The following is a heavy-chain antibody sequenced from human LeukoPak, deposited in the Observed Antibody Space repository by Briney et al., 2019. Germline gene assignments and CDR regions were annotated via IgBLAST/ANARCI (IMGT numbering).Heavy chain of an antibody. D-gene: IGHD3-16*01. CDR2: IYPSDSDT. V-gene: IGHV5-51*01. CDR3: ARRPYSYGLDV. CDR1: GYTFTTYW. J-gene: IGHJ6*02. Sequence: GESLKISCKASGYTFTTYWIGWVRQMPGKGLEWMGIIYPSDSDTRYSPSFQGQVTISVDKSINTAYLQWSNLRASDTAIYYCARRPYSYGLDVWGQGTAVTVSS.